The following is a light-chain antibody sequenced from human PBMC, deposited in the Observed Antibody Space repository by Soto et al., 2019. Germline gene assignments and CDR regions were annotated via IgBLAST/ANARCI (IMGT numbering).Light chain of an antibody. J-gene: IGKJ1*01. Sequence: ESVLTQSPGTLSLSPGERATLSCRASQSVSSSFLAWYQLKPGQAPRLLIYGASSRATDIPDRFSGSGSGTDFTLTISRLEPEDFAVDYCQQYDSSPWTFGQGTKVEIK. CDR2: GAS. V-gene: IGKV3-20*01. CDR3: QQYDSSPWT. CDR1: QSVSSSF.